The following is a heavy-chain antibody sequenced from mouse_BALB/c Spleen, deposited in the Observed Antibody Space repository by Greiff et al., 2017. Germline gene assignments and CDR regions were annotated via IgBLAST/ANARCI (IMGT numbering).Heavy chain of an antibody. CDR2: IDPFNGGT. J-gene: IGHJ1*01. V-gene: IGHV1S135*01. Sequence: VQLQQSGPELMKPGASVKISCKASGYSFTSYYMHWVKQSPGKSLEWIGYIDPFNGGTSYNQKFKGKATLTVDKSSSTAYMHLSSLTSEDSAVYYCARDYYGSSYVSYWYLEVWGEGTTVTVSS. D-gene: IGHD1-1*01. CDR3: ARDYYGSSYVSYWYLEV. CDR1: GYSFTSYY.